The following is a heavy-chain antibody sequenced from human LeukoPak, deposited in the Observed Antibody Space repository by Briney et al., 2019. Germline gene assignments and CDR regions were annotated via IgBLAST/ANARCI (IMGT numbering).Heavy chain of an antibody. V-gene: IGHV3-23*01. CDR3: ARAKYDYGDPVGWSDP. Sequence: LAGGALRLSFSASGFTFSNYAMARVRQAPGKVLEKVSHILGSGGNTYYADSVRGRFTISRDNSKNTLYLKMNSLRAEDTAVYFCARAKYDYGDPVGWSDPWGQGTLVNVSS. CDR2: ILGSGGNT. D-gene: IGHD4-17*01. J-gene: IGHJ5*02. CDR1: GFTFSNYA.